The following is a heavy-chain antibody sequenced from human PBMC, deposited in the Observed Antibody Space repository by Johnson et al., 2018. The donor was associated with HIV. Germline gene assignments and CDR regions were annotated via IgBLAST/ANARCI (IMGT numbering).Heavy chain of an antibody. V-gene: IGHV3-11*01. J-gene: IGHJ3*02. CDR3: GKVDRRGGAFDI. Sequence: QMQLVESGGGLVKPGGSLRLSCAVSGFTFSDYYMSWIRQAPGKGLEWVSYISSSGSTIYYADSVKGRFTISRDNAKNTLYLKMNSLRAGDTAVYYCGKVDRRGGAFDIWGQGTMVTVSS. D-gene: IGHD3-10*01. CDR1: GFTFSDYY. CDR2: ISSSGSTI.